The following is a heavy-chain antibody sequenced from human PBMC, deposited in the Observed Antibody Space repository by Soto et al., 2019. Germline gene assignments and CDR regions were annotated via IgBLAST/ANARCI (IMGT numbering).Heavy chain of an antibody. D-gene: IGHD3-16*01. CDR2: IYWDDDK. Sequence: QITLNESGPPLVKPTQPLTLTCTFSGFSLSTSEVGVGWIRQPPGKALEWLALIYWDDDKRYSPSLKSRLTNTKDTSKNQVVLTMTNMDPVDTATYYCAHSLIATGRTYFDYLGQGTLVTVSS. CDR1: GFSLSTSEVG. J-gene: IGHJ4*02. CDR3: AHSLIATGRTYFDY. V-gene: IGHV2-5*02.